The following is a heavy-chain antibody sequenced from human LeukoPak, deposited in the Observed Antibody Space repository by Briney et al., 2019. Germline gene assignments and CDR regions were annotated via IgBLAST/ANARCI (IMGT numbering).Heavy chain of an antibody. V-gene: IGHV1-24*01. CDR2: FDPEDGET. J-gene: IGHJ6*02. CDR1: GYTLTELS. CDR3: ARGASYDFPDYYYGMDV. Sequence: ASVKVSCKVSGYTLTELSMHWVRQAPGKGLEWMGGFDPEDGETIYAQKFQGRVTMTEDTSTDTAYMELSSLRSEDTAVYYCARGASYDFPDYYYGMDVWGQGTTVTVSS. D-gene: IGHD3-3*01.